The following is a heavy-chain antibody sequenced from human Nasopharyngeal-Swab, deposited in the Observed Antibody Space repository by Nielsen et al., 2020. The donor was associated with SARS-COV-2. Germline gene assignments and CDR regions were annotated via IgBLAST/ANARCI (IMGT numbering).Heavy chain of an antibody. CDR3: ARGKPDAFVSGIAAAGQFDY. Sequence: RQAPGKGLEWIGEINHSGSTNYNPSLKSRVTISVDTSKNQFSLKLSSVTAADTAVYYCARGKPDAFVSGIAAAGQFDYWGQGTLVTVSS. V-gene: IGHV4-34*01. D-gene: IGHD6-13*01. J-gene: IGHJ4*02. CDR2: INHSGST.